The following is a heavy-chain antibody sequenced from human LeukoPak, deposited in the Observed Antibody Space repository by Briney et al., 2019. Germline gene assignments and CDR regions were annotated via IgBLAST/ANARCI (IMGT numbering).Heavy chain of an antibody. CDR3: AKTYYYDPLDF. Sequence: SETLSLTCTVSGDSISRSNYYWGWIRQPPGKGLEWIGNIYYSGSTYYNPSLKSRVTISVDTSKNQFSLKLTSVTAADTAVYYCAKTYYYDPLDFWGQGTLVTVSS. J-gene: IGHJ4*02. CDR2: IYYSGST. D-gene: IGHD3-22*01. CDR1: GDSISRSNYY. V-gene: IGHV4-39*01.